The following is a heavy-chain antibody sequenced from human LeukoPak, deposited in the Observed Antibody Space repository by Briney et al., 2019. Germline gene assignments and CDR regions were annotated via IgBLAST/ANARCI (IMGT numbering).Heavy chain of an antibody. D-gene: IGHD3-9*01. J-gene: IGHJ3*01. V-gene: IGHV4-59*08. CDR3: ARHMSVSYDTFDL. Sequence: SETLSLTCSVSDGSTTGYYWSWIRQPPGKGLEWIAYVYYTGRTLYNPSLESRVTISVDASKTQFSLTVTSVTAADTAVYYCARHMSVSYDTFDLWGRGTTVTVSS. CDR2: VYYTGRT. CDR1: DGSTTGYY.